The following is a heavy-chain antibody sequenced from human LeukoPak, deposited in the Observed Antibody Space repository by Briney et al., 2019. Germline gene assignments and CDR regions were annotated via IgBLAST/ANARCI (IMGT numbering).Heavy chain of an antibody. J-gene: IGHJ4*02. CDR2: IRNKANSYTT. V-gene: IGHV3-72*01. CDR1: GFTFSDYY. CDR3: ARYQLPVRYFDY. D-gene: IGHD2-2*01. Sequence: GGSLRLSCAASGFTFSDYYMDWIRQGPGKGLEWVARIRNKANSYTTEYAASVEGRFTISRDDSKNSLYLQMNSLKTEDTAVYYCARYQLPVRYFDYWGQGTLVTVSS.